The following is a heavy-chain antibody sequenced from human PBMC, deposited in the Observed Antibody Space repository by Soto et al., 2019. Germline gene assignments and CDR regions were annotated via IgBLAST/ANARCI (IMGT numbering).Heavy chain of an antibody. CDR2: IYPGDSDT. Sequence: GESLKISCKGSGYSCTSYWLGWVRQMPGKGLEWMGIIYPGDSDTRYSPSFQGQVTISADKSISTAYLQWSSLKASDTAMYYCARTSNYDILTGYYPFGFDYSGQGTLVTVSS. V-gene: IGHV5-51*01. J-gene: IGHJ4*02. D-gene: IGHD3-9*01. CDR3: ARTSNYDILTGYYPFGFDY. CDR1: GYSCTSYW.